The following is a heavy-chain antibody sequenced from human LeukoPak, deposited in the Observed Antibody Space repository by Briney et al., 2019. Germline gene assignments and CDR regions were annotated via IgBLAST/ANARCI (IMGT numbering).Heavy chain of an antibody. J-gene: IGHJ4*02. Sequence: ASVKVSCKASGYAFTSYGISWVRQAPGQRLEWMGWINAGNGNTKYSQEFQGRVTITRDTSASTAYMELSSLRSEDMAVYYCARARSGWYLDYWGQGTLVTVSS. CDR1: GYAFTSYG. CDR2: INAGNGNT. CDR3: ARARSGWYLDY. D-gene: IGHD6-19*01. V-gene: IGHV1-3*03.